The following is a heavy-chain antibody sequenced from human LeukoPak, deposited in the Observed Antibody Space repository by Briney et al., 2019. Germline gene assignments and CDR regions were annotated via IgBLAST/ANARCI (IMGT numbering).Heavy chain of an antibody. CDR2: SGSGGST. V-gene: IGHV3-23*01. CDR3: AKGGSGWYPAFDY. D-gene: IGHD6-19*01. CDR1: GGSISSGDYY. J-gene: IGHJ4*02. Sequence: LSLTCTVSGGSISSGDYYWSWVRQAPGKGLEWVSTSGSGGSTFYADSVKGRFTISRDNSKNTLFLQMNSLRAEDTAVYYCAKGGSGWYPAFDYWGQGTLVTVSS.